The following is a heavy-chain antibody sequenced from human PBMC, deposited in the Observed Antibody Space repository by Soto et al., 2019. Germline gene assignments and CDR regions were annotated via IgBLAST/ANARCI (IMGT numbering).Heavy chain of an antibody. Sequence: EVQLVESGGDLVKPGGSLRPSCAASGFIFSNAWMNWVRQAPGKGLEWVGRIKSKTNSGTTDYAAPVKGRFTISRDDSKNALYLQMNSLKTEDTAVYYCTTNWGYWGQGTLVTVSS. CDR1: GFIFSNAW. V-gene: IGHV3-15*07. D-gene: IGHD7-27*01. CDR2: IKSKTNSGTT. CDR3: TTNWGY. J-gene: IGHJ4*02.